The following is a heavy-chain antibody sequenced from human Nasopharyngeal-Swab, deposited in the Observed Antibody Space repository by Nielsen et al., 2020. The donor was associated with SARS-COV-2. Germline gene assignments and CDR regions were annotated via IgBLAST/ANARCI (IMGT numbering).Heavy chain of an antibody. CDR2: INAGNGNT. D-gene: IGHD3-22*01. J-gene: IGHJ6*03. Sequence: ASVKVSCKASGYTFTSYAMHWVRQAPGQRLEWMGWINAGNGNTKYSQKFQGRVTITRDTSASTAYMELSSLRSEDTAVYYCARDRRSGYHYGGKDTYYYYMDVWGKGTTVTVSS. CDR1: GYTFTSYA. V-gene: IGHV1-3*01. CDR3: ARDRRSGYHYGGKDTYYYYMDV.